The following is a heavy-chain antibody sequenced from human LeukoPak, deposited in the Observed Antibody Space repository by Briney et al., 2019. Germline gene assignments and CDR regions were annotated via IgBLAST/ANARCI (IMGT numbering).Heavy chain of an antibody. CDR3: ARNGAMADLLDY. CDR2: IYYSGST. D-gene: IGHD6-19*01. J-gene: IGHJ4*02. V-gene: IGHV4-59*01. CDR1: GGSISSYY. Sequence: PSETLSLTCTVSGGSISSYYWSWIRQPPGKGLEWIGYIYYSGSTKYNPSLKSRVTISVDTSKNQFSLRLSSVTPAGTAVYYCARNGAMADLLDYWGQGILVTVSS.